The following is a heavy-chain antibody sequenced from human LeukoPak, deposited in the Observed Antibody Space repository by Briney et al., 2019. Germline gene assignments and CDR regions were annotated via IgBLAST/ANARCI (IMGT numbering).Heavy chain of an antibody. J-gene: IGHJ4*02. Sequence: SETLSLACAVYGGSFSGYYWSWIRQPPGKGLEWIGEINHSGSTNYNPSLKSQVTISVDTSKNQFSLKLSSVTAADTAVYSCARVGAAAGTFDSWGQGTLVTVSS. D-gene: IGHD6-13*01. CDR2: INHSGST. CDR1: GGSFSGYY. CDR3: ARVGAAAGTFDS. V-gene: IGHV4-34*01.